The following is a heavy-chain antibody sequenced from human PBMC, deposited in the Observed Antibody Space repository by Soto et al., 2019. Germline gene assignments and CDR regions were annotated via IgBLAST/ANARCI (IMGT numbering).Heavy chain of an antibody. D-gene: IGHD5-12*01. CDR3: AREGVGIEMATIKAFDI. CDR1: GGSISSSSYY. CDR2: IYYSGST. Sequence: SETLSLTCTVSGGSISSSSYYWGWIRQPPGKGLEWIGSIYYSGSTYYNPSLKSRVTISVDTSKNQFSLKLSSVTAADPAVYYCAREGVGIEMATIKAFDIWGQGTMVTVSS. J-gene: IGHJ3*02. V-gene: IGHV4-39*07.